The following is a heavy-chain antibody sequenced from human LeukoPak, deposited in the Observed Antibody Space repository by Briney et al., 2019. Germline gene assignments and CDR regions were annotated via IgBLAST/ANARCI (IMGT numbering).Heavy chain of an antibody. CDR3: VRDRFGYSDY. J-gene: IGHJ4*02. D-gene: IGHD3-22*01. CDR1: GFTFSNYW. V-gene: IGHV3-7*01. Sequence: QTGGSLRLSCAAFGFTFSNYWMSWVRQAPGKGLEWVANIKPDGSEKYYVDSVKGRLTISKDDAKNSLYLQIHSLRADDTAVYYCVRDRFGYSDYWGQGTLVTVSS. CDR2: IKPDGSEK.